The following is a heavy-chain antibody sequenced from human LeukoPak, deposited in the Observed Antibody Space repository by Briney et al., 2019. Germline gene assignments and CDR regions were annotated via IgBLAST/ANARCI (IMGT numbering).Heavy chain of an antibody. Sequence: GGSLRLSCAASGFTFNTYTMNWVRQAPGKGLEWVANIQQDGSERYYVDSVKGRFTISRDNAKNSLYLQMNSLRAEDTAVYYCARDKVVGATSFDYWGQGTLVTVSS. CDR1: GFTFNTYT. D-gene: IGHD1-26*01. J-gene: IGHJ4*02. V-gene: IGHV3-7*01. CDR3: ARDKVVGATSFDY. CDR2: IQQDGSER.